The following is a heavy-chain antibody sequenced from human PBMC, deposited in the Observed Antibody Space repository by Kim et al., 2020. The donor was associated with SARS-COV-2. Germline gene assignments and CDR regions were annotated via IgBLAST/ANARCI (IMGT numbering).Heavy chain of an antibody. Sequence: QTLQGRVTMTTDTATSTAYMELRSLRSDDTAVYYCARVRIAVAGSRAFDIWGQGTMVTVSS. CDR3: ARVRIAVAGSRAFDI. V-gene: IGHV1-18*01. D-gene: IGHD6-19*01. J-gene: IGHJ3*02.